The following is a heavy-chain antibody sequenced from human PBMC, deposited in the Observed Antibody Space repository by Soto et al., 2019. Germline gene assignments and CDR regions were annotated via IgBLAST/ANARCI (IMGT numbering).Heavy chain of an antibody. CDR2: IYYSGST. CDR3: ACTYYDILTGYNPYGMDV. Sequence: QLQLQESGPGLVKPSETLSLTCTVSGGSISSSSYYWGWIRQPPGKGLEWIGSIYYSGSTYYNPSLKCRFTISVDTSKIQFPLNLSSVTAADTAVYYCACTYYDILTGYNPYGMDVWGQGTTVTVSS. J-gene: IGHJ6*02. CDR1: GGSISSSSYY. V-gene: IGHV4-39*01. D-gene: IGHD3-9*01.